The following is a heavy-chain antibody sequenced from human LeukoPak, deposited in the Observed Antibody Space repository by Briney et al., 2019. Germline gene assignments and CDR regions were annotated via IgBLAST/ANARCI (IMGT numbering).Heavy chain of an antibody. CDR1: GFPFRDFG. D-gene: IGHD3-10*01. J-gene: IGHJ4*02. CDR3: AKDPGSSGIS. CDR2: ISGSGRNT. V-gene: IGHV3-23*01. Sequence: GGSLRLSCAASGFPFRDFGLSWVRQAPGKGLEWVSSISGSGRNTYYADSVRGRFTISRDNLRNTLYLQMNSLRVEDTAIYYCAKDPGSSGISWGQGTLVIVSS.